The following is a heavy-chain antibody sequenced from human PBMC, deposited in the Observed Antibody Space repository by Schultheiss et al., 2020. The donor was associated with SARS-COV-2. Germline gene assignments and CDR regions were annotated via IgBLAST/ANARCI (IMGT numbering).Heavy chain of an antibody. CDR3: ARDGIAARAGMDV. CDR2: IIPIFGTA. J-gene: IGHJ6*02. V-gene: IGHV1-69*06. CDR1: GYIFTNYG. D-gene: IGHD6-25*01. Sequence: SVKVSCKASGYIFTNYGIIWVRQAPGQGLEWMGGIIPIFGTANYAQKFQGRVTITADKSTSTAYMELSSLRSEDTAVYYCARDGIAARAGMDVWGQGTTVTVSS.